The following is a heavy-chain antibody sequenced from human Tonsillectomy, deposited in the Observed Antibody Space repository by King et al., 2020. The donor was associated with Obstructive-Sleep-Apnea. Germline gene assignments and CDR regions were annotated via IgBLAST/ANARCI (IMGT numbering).Heavy chain of an antibody. CDR2: IYYNGSN. V-gene: IGHV4-31*03. Sequence: VQLQESGPGLVKPSQTLSLTCNVSGGSITSGRHYWSWIRQQPGKGLEWVGYIYYNGSNYYNPSLKGRVTISVDTSKNQFALKLTSVTAADTAVYYCARDSCGGDCYPFGDAFDIWGQGTMVTVSS. CDR3: ARDSCGGDCYPFGDAFDI. J-gene: IGHJ3*02. CDR1: GGSITSGRHY. D-gene: IGHD2-21*02.